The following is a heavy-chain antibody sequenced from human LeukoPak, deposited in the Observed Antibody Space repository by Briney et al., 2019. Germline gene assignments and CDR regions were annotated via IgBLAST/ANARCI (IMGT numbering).Heavy chain of an antibody. V-gene: IGHV1-8*01. Sequence: ASVKLSRTASVYTVSCYGFNWVRKATGPGLGWMGWMDPNSGNTGYAQKFQGRVTMTRNTSISTAYMELSSLRYEDTAVYYGARAKRPKYSSGWSHYYYYGMDVWGQGTTVTVSS. CDR3: ARAKRPKYSSGWSHYYYYGMDV. CDR1: VYTVSCYG. D-gene: IGHD6-19*01. J-gene: IGHJ6*02. CDR2: MDPNSGNT.